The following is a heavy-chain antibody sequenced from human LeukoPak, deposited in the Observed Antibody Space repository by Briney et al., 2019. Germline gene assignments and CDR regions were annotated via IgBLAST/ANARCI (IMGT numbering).Heavy chain of an antibody. J-gene: IGHJ4*02. CDR2: ISFDGSNK. CDR1: GIPFRNYA. CDR3: ARDAVQRGEMERVGY. Sequence: PGGSLRLSCAASGIPFRNYALHWVRQAPGMGLEWLAVISFDGSNKYYADSVKGRFTISRDNSKNTLYLQMSSLRVEDTAVYFCARDAVQRGEMERVGYWGQGTRVTVSS. D-gene: IGHD5-24*01. V-gene: IGHV3-30*04.